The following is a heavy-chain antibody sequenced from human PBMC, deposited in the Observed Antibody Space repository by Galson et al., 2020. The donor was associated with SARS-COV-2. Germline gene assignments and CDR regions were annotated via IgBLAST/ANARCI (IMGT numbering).Heavy chain of an antibody. V-gene: IGHV3-30*01. CDR3: ARDRRSGSIYGMDV. CDR1: GLTFRTYA. Sequence: GESLKISCAASGLTFRTYAMHWVRQAPGKGLEWVAVISDDGDNKYYAESVKGRFTISRDDSKNTIYLQMNSLRSEDTAVYYCARDRRSGSIYGMDVWGQGTTVTVSS. J-gene: IGHJ6*02. CDR2: ISDDGDNK. D-gene: IGHD1-26*01.